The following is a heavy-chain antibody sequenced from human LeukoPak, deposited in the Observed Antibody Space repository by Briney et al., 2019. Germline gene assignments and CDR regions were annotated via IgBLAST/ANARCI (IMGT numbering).Heavy chain of an antibody. Sequence: PGGSLRLSCAASGFTFSSYAMSWVRQAPGKGLEWVSAISGSGGSTYSADSVKGRFTISRDNSKNTLYLQMNSLRAEDTAVYYCAKVRLIAVAGTSDFDYWGQGTLVTVSS. CDR3: AKVRLIAVAGTSDFDY. J-gene: IGHJ4*02. D-gene: IGHD6-19*01. CDR2: ISGSGGST. V-gene: IGHV3-23*01. CDR1: GFTFSSYA.